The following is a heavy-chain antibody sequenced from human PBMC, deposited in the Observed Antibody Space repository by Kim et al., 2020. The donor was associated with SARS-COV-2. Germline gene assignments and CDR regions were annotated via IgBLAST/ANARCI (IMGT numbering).Heavy chain of an antibody. Sequence: ASVKVSCKASGYTFTGYYMHWVRQAPGQGLEWMGWINPNSGGTNYAQKFQGWVTMTRDTSISTAYMELSRLRSDDTAVYYCARAETEKDSSGWYNWFDPWGQGTLVTVSS. CDR3: ARAETEKDSSGWYNWFDP. D-gene: IGHD6-19*01. CDR2: INPNSGGT. CDR1: GYTFTGYY. J-gene: IGHJ5*02. V-gene: IGHV1-2*04.